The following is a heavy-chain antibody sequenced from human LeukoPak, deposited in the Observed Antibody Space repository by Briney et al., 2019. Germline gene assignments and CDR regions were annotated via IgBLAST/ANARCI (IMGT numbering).Heavy chain of an antibody. Sequence: GASVNVSCKASGYTFITYGLSWVRQAPGQGLEWMGWISAYNGNTNIAQTFQGRVTMTTDTSTSTVYMELSSLRSDDTAVYYCARNGDSGALDIWGQGTMVTVSS. D-gene: IGHD4-17*01. CDR2: ISAYNGNT. J-gene: IGHJ3*02. CDR3: ARNGDSGALDI. V-gene: IGHV1-18*01. CDR1: GYTFITYG.